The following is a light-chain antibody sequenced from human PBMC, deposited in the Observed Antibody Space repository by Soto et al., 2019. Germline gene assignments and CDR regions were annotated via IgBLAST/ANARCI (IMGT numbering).Light chain of an antibody. J-gene: IGKJ4*01. V-gene: IGKV3-15*01. CDR2: GAS. CDR3: QQDSSWSLT. Sequence: EIVMTQSPATLSVSPGERVTLSCRASQDIRSSLAWYQQKPGQAPRLLIYGASIRATGVPATFSGSGSGTEFTLSISSLQSEHFGVYYCQQDSSWSLTFGGGTKVEIK. CDR1: QDIRSS.